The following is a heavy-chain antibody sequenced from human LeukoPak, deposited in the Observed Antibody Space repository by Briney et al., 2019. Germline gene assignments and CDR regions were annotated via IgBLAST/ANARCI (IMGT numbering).Heavy chain of an antibody. V-gene: IGHV3-30-3*01. D-gene: IGHD6-19*01. CDR3: ARADGSVAGPPSGH. Sequence: PGRSLRLSCTASGFTFGDYAMSWVRQAPGKGLEWVAIISYDGSDKYYADSVKGRLTISRDNSKSTLYLQMISLRTEDTAVYYCARADGSVAGPPSGHWGQGTLVTVSS. CDR1: GFTFGDYA. CDR2: ISYDGSDK. J-gene: IGHJ4*02.